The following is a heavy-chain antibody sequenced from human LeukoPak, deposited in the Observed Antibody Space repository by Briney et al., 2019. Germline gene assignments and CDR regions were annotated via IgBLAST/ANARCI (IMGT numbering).Heavy chain of an antibody. D-gene: IGHD2/OR15-2a*01. J-gene: IGHJ6*03. V-gene: IGHV5-51*01. CDR1: GYSFNTYW. Sequence: KFGESLKISCKASGYSFNTYWIGWVRQMPGKGLEWMGIIYPTDSDSRYSPSFQGQVIISTDKSISTAYLHLSSLKASDTATYYCARLAVRGPDYFNTYMDVWGKGTTVIVSS. CDR2: IYPTDSDS. CDR3: ARLAVRGPDYFNTYMDV.